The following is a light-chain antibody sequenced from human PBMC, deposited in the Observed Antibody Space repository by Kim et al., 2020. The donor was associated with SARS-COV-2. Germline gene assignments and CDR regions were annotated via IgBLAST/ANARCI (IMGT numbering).Light chain of an antibody. CDR1: KLGDKY. Sequence: SYELTQPPSVSVSPGQTASITCSGDKLGDKYACWYQQKPGQSPVLVIYQDSKRPSGIPERFSGSNSGNTATLTISGTQAMDEADYYCQAWDSELVFGGGT. J-gene: IGLJ3*02. V-gene: IGLV3-1*01. CDR2: QDS. CDR3: QAWDSELV.